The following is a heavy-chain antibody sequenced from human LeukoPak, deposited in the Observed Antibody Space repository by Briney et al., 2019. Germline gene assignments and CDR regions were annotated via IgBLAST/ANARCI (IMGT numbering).Heavy chain of an antibody. Sequence: TGGSLTLSCAASGFTYDDYAMHWVRQAPGRGLEWVSGISWNSESIGYADSVKGRFTISRDNDKTSLHLQMKSLRAEDTAFYYGAINGGGDSGYGNFEYWGERTLVTVSS. D-gene: IGHD5-12*01. J-gene: IGHJ4*02. V-gene: IGHV3-9*01. CDR2: ISWNSESI. CDR3: AINGGGDSGYGNFEY. CDR1: GFTYDDYA.